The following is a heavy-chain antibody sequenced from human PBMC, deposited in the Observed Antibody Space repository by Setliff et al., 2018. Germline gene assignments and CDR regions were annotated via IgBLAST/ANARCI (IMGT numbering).Heavy chain of an antibody. J-gene: IGHJ4*02. V-gene: IGHV3-48*03. Sequence: GGSLRLSCAASGFTFSSYELDWVRQAPGKGLEWIAYISNGGGAVNYADSVKCRFTISRDNAKNSLYLQMNSLRAEDTAVYYCARDQGSFGYRAFDYWGQGTPVTVSS. CDR2: ISNGGGAV. D-gene: IGHD5-18*01. CDR1: GFTFSSYE. CDR3: ARDQGSFGYRAFDY.